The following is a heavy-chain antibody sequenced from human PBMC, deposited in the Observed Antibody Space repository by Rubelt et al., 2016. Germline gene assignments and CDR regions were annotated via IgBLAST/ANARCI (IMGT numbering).Heavy chain of an antibody. Sequence: QLQLQESGPGLVKPSETLSLTCTVSGGSISSSSYYWGWIRQPPGKGLEWIGSIYYSGSTYYNPSLKSRVTTSVATSKNQFSLKLSSVTAADTAVYYCARRIAVAGKEEWGQGTLVTVSS. V-gene: IGHV4-39*01. D-gene: IGHD6-19*01. CDR2: IYYSGST. CDR1: GGSISSSSYY. CDR3: ARRIAVAGKEE. J-gene: IGHJ4*02.